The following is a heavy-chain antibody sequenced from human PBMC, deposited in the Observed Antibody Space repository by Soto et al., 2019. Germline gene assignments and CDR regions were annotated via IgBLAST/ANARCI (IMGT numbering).Heavy chain of an antibody. V-gene: IGHV4-61*08. D-gene: IGHD3-3*01. CDR3: ARGVRFLELFNENYFDY. J-gene: IGHJ4*02. Sequence: PSETLSLTCTVSGGSISSGGYSWSWIRQPPGKGLEWIGYIYHSGNTNYNPSLKSRLTISVDTSKNQFSLKLSSVTAADTAVYYCARGVRFLELFNENYFDYWGQGTLGTVSS. CDR2: IYHSGNT. CDR1: GGSISSGGYS.